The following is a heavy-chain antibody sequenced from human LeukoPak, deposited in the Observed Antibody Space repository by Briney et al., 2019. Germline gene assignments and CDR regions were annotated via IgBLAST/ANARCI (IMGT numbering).Heavy chain of an antibody. V-gene: IGHV3-9*03. CDR1: GFTFDDYA. D-gene: IGHD6-13*01. CDR2: ISWNSGSI. CDR3: AKDMSSSWYSALFDY. J-gene: IGHJ4*02. Sequence: PGGSLRLSCPASGFTFDDYAMHWVRQAPGKGLEWVSVISWNSGSIGYADSVKGRFTISRDNAKNSLYLQMNSLRAEDMALYYCAKDMSSSWYSALFDYWGQGTLVTVSS.